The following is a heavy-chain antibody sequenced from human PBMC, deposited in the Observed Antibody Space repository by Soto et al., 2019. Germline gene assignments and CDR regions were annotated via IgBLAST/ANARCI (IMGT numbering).Heavy chain of an antibody. CDR2: IIPIFGTA. V-gene: IGHV1-69*13. J-gene: IGHJ6*02. Sequence: AASVKVSCKASGYTFTSYAISWVRQAPGQGLEWMGGIIPIFGTANYAQKFQGRVTITADESTSTAYMELSSLRSEDTAVYYCARHPGGRGYYYGTDVWGQGTTVTVSS. D-gene: IGHD2-15*01. CDR1: GYTFTSYA. CDR3: ARHPGGRGYYYGTDV.